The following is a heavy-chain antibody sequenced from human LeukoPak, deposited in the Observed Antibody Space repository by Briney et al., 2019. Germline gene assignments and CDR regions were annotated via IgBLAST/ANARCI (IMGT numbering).Heavy chain of an antibody. V-gene: IGHV1-2*02. Sequence: ASVKVSCKASGYTFTGYYMHWVRQAPGQGLEWMGWINPNSGGTNYAQKLQGRVTMTRDTSISTAYMELSRLRSDDTAVYYCARDSGKAATIDYWGQGTLVTVSS. D-gene: IGHD2-15*01. CDR3: ARDSGKAATIDY. CDR1: GYTFTGYY. CDR2: INPNSGGT. J-gene: IGHJ4*02.